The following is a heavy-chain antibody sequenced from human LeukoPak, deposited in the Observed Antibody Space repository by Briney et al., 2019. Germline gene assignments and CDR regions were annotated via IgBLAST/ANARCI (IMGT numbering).Heavy chain of an antibody. Sequence: GASVKVSCKASGYSFTSYDINWVRQATGQGLEWMGWMNPNSGGTNYAQKFQGRVTMTRDTSISTAYMELSRLRSDDTAVYYCARDSRLLWFGELFPNWFDPWGQGTLVTVSS. D-gene: IGHD3-10*01. J-gene: IGHJ5*02. CDR2: MNPNSGGT. V-gene: IGHV1-2*02. CDR1: GYSFTSYD. CDR3: ARDSRLLWFGELFPNWFDP.